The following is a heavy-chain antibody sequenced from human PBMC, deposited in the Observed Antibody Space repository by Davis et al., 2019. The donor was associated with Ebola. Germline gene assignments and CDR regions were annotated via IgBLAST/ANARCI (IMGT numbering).Heavy chain of an antibody. J-gene: IGHJ4*02. CDR3: ARDNLEFSFDY. CDR2: INAGTGNT. CDR1: GYTFASFA. D-gene: IGHD1-1*01. Sequence: ASVKVSCKASGYTFASFAIHWVRQAPGQGLEWIGWINAGTGNTKYSQNFQGRVTISRDTSATIAYMELTSLRSEDTAVYYCARDNLEFSFDYWGQGTLVTVSS. V-gene: IGHV1-3*01.